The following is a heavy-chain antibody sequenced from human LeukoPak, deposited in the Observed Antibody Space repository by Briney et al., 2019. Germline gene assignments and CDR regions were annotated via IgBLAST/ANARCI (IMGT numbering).Heavy chain of an antibody. Sequence: GGSLRLSCAASGFTFSSYAMHWVRQAPGKGQEWVAVISYDGSNKYYADSVKGRFTISRDNSKNTLYLQMNSLRAEDTAVYYCAREGSSKHIVVVIAIPAFDIWGQGTMVTVSS. J-gene: IGHJ3*02. V-gene: IGHV3-30-3*01. D-gene: IGHD2-21*01. CDR3: AREGSSKHIVVVIAIPAFDI. CDR1: GFTFSSYA. CDR2: ISYDGSNK.